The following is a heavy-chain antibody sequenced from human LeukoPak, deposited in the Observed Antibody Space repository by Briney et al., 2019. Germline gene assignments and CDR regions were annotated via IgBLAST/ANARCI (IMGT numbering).Heavy chain of an antibody. CDR2: ISYDGSNK. D-gene: IGHD6-19*01. J-gene: IGHJ4*02. CDR1: GFTFSSYA. CDR3: ARVRGMYSSGWYSN. Sequence: GSLRLSCAASGFTFSSYAMHWVRQAPGKGLEWVAVISYDGSNKYYADSVKGRFTISRDNSKNTLYLQMNSLRAEDTAVYYCARVRGMYSSGWYSNWGQGTLVTVSS. V-gene: IGHV3-30-3*01.